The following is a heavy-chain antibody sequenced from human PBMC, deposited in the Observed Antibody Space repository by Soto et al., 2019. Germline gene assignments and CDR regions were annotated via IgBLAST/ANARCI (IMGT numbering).Heavy chain of an antibody. D-gene: IGHD5-12*01. J-gene: IGHJ4*02. CDR2: IFSSGST. CDR3: AREGSYSAYNFAHGIQLWSFDF. V-gene: IGHV4-4*07. Sequence: QVRLQESGPGLLKPSETLSLTCTVSGVSINTFYWSWVRQPAGKGLEWIGRIFSSGSTSFNPSLESRVAMSVDTSKNHFSLNLSSVTAADMAGYYCAREGSYSAYNFAHGIQLWSFDFWGQGALVTVSS. CDR1: GVSINTFY.